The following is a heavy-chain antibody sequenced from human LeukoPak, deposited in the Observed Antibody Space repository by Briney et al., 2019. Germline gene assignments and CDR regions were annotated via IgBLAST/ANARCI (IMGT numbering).Heavy chain of an antibody. J-gene: IGHJ4*02. CDR2: ISAYNGNT. Sequence: ASVKVSCKASGYTFTSYGISWVRQAPGQGLEWMGWISAYNGNTNYAQKFQGRVTMTRDTSISTAYMELSRLRSDDTAVYYCARFIAVAGTFLDYWGQGTLVTVSS. V-gene: IGHV1-18*01. CDR3: ARFIAVAGTFLDY. CDR1: GYTFTSYG. D-gene: IGHD6-19*01.